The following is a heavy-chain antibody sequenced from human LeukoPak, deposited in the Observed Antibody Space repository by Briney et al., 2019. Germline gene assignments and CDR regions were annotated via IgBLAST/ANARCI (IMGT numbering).Heavy chain of an antibody. Sequence: GGSLRLSCAASGFTFSSYAMHWVRQAPGKGLEWVAVISYDAYREYHADSVKGRFTISRDNSKNTLYLQMNSLRAEDTAVYYCARDFSGASRIDYWGQGTLVTSSA. V-gene: IGHV3-30-3*01. J-gene: IGHJ4*02. CDR2: ISYDAYRE. CDR1: GFTFSSYA. CDR3: ARDFSGASRIDY. D-gene: IGHD4/OR15-4a*01.